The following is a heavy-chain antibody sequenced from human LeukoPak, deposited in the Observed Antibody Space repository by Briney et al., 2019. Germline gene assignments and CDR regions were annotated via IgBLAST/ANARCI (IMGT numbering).Heavy chain of an antibody. Sequence: ASVKVSCKASGYTFTGYYMHWVRQAPGQGLEWMGWINPNSGGTNYAQKFQGRVTMTRDTSISIAYMELSRLRSDDTAVYYCARDLVEVSGPPRYMDVWGKGTTVTVSS. CDR1: GYTFTGYY. D-gene: IGHD1-14*01. CDR3: ARDLVEVSGPPRYMDV. V-gene: IGHV1-2*02. J-gene: IGHJ6*03. CDR2: INPNSGGT.